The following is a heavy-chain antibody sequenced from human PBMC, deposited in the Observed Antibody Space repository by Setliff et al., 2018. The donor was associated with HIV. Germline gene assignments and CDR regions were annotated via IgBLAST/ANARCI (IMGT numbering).Heavy chain of an antibody. V-gene: IGHV1-46*01. CDR2: INPSGGST. CDR1: GYTFITYY. J-gene: IGHJ1*01. Sequence: GASVKVSCKASGYTFITYYMHWVRQAPGQGLEWMGIINPSGGSTNYAQKFQGRVTMTRDTSTSTVYMELSSLRFEDTAVYYCARDHMSVGAWVGATSRGLFQHWGQGTPVTVSS. D-gene: IGHD1-26*01. CDR3: ARDHMSVGAWVGATSRGLFQH.